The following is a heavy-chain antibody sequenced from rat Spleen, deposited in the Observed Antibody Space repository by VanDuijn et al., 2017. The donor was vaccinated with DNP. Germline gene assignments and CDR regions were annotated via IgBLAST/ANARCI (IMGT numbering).Heavy chain of an antibody. J-gene: IGHJ4*01. CDR2: ISGVGGNT. CDR1: GFTFSNYY. CDR3: ATYSGLFDY. Sequence: EVQLVESGGGLVQPGRSMKLSCAASGFTFSNYYMAWVRQAPTKGLEWVAAISGVGGNTYYRDSVKGRFTISRDNAKSTLYLQMDSLRSEETATYYCATYSGLFDYWGQGTSVTVSS. V-gene: IGHV5S11*01. D-gene: IGHD1-1*01.